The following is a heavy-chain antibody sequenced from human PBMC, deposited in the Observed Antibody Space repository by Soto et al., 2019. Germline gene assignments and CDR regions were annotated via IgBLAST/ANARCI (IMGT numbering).Heavy chain of an antibody. J-gene: IGHJ4*02. V-gene: IGHV1-46*03. CDR1: KYTFTSYD. D-gene: IGHD1-26*01. Sequence: ASVKVSCKSSKYTFTSYDVHWVRQAPGQGLEWMGLINPSDGSASYAQPFQGRVTLTRDTSTSTVYMQLSSLRSEDTAAYFCALGRGRPYYFEYWGQGTLVTVSS. CDR3: ALGRGRPYYFEY. CDR2: INPSDGSA.